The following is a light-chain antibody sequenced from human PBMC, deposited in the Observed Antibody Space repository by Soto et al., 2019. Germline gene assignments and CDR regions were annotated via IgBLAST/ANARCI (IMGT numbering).Light chain of an antibody. V-gene: IGKV1-5*03. CDR1: ETISSW. CDR2: KAS. Sequence: DIQMTQSPSTLSVSVGDRVTITCRASETISSWLAWYQQKPGKAPKLLIYKASTLKSGVPSRFSGSGSGTEFTLTISSLQPEDFATYYCQQYNSYPETFGQGTKVDIK. J-gene: IGKJ1*01. CDR3: QQYNSYPET.